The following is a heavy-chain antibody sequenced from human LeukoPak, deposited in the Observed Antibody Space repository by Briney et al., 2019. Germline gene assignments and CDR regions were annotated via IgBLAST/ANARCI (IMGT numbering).Heavy chain of an antibody. V-gene: IGHV3-53*05. Sequence: GGSLRLSCAASGFTVSSNYMSWVRQAPGKGLEWVSVIYSGGSTYYADSVKGRFTISRDNSKNTLYLQMNSLRAEDTAVYYCASSPGEDYGDYVLPSWGYWGQGTLVTVSS. CDR2: IYSGGST. CDR1: GFTVSSNY. CDR3: ASSPGEDYGDYVLPSWGY. D-gene: IGHD4-17*01. J-gene: IGHJ4*02.